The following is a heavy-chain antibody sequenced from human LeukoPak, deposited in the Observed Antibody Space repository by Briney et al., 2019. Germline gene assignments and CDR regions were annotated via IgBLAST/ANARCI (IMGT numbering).Heavy chain of an antibody. D-gene: IGHD3-3*01. CDR1: GGTFSSYA. Sequence: ASVKVSCKASGGTFSSYAISWVRQAPGQGLEWMGGIIPIFGTANYAQKFQGRVTITADESTSTAYMELRSLRSDDTAVYYCASWNTIFGVVSYNWFDPWGQGTLVTVSS. V-gene: IGHV1-69*13. CDR3: ASWNTIFGVVSYNWFDP. CDR2: IIPIFGTA. J-gene: IGHJ5*02.